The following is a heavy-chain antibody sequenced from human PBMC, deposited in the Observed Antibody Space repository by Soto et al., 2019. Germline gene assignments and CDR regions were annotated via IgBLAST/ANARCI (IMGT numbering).Heavy chain of an antibody. CDR1: GGSFSGYY. CDR2: INHSGST. CDR3: ARVTMVRGASEWFDP. J-gene: IGHJ5*02. V-gene: IGHV4-34*01. D-gene: IGHD3-10*01. Sequence: QVQLQQWGAGLLKPSETLSLTCAVYGGSFSGYYWSWIRQPPGKGLEWIGEINHSGSTNYNPSLKSRVTISVDTSKNQFSLKLSSVTAADTAVYYCARVTMVRGASEWFDPWGQGTLVTVSS.